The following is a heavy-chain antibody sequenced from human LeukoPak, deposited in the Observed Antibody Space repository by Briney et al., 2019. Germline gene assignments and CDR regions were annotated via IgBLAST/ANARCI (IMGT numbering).Heavy chain of an antibody. D-gene: IGHD2-2*01. CDR3: ARRLSASHFYMDV. J-gene: IGHJ6*03. CDR2: IYSGGTT. V-gene: IGHV3-53*01. Sequence: GGSLRLSCAASGFTVSSNYMSWVRQAPGKGLEWLSVIYSGGTTYHADSVKGRFTISRDSSKNTLYLQMNSLRAEDTAVYYCARRLSASHFYMDVWGKGTTVTVSS. CDR1: GFTVSSNY.